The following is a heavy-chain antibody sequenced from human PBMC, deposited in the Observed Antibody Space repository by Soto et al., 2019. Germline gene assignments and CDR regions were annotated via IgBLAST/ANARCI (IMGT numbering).Heavy chain of an antibody. J-gene: IGHJ4*02. D-gene: IGHD3-22*01. CDR3: ARDPTTPYYDSSGPKGYFDY. CDR1: GFTFSSYS. Sequence: EVQLVESGGGLVKPGGSLRLSCAASGFTFSSYSMNWVCQAPGKGLEWVSSISSSSSYIYYADSVKGRFTISRDNAKNSLYLQMNSLRAEDTAVYYCARDPTTPYYDSSGPKGYFDYWGQGTLVTVSS. V-gene: IGHV3-21*01. CDR2: ISSSSSYI.